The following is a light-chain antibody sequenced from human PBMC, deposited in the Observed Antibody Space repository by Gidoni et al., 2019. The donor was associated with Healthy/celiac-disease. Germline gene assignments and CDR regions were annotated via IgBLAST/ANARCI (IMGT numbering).Light chain of an antibody. J-gene: IGLJ2*01. CDR1: SSDVGGYNY. CDR2: DVS. V-gene: IGLV2-14*01. CDR3: SSYTSSSTVV. Sequence: QSALTQPASVSGSPGQSITISCTGTSSDVGGYNYVSWYQQHLGKAPKLMIYDVSNRPSGVSNRFSGSKSGNTASPTISGLQAEDEADYYCSSYTSSSTVVFGGGTKLTVL.